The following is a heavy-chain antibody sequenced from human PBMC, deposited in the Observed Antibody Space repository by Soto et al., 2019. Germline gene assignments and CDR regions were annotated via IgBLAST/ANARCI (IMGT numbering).Heavy chain of an antibody. CDR3: ARGINYYASGDDAFDI. V-gene: IGHV1-8*01. CDR1: GYTFTSYD. Sequence: QVQLVQSGAEVKKPGASVKVSCKASGYTFTSYDINWVRQATGQELEWMGWMNPNSGNTGYAQKFQGRVTMTRNTSISTAYMELSSLRSEDTAVYYCARGINYYASGDDAFDIWGQGTMVTVSS. J-gene: IGHJ3*02. D-gene: IGHD3-10*01. CDR2: MNPNSGNT.